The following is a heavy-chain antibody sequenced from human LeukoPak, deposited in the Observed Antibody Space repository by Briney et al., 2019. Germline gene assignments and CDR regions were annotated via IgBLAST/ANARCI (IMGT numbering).Heavy chain of an antibody. V-gene: IGHV3-30*04. CDR1: GFTFSSYA. Sequence: GGSQRLSCAASGFTFSSYAMHWVRQAPGKGLEWVAVISYDGSNKYYADSVKGRFTISRDNSKNTLYLQMNSLRAEDTAVYYCARALQYYDILTGYHWGQGTLVTVSS. D-gene: IGHD3-9*01. CDR3: ARALQYYDILTGYH. J-gene: IGHJ5*02. CDR2: ISYDGSNK.